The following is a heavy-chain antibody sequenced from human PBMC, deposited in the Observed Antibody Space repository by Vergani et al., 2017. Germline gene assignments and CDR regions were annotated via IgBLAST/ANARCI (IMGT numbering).Heavy chain of an antibody. CDR1: GGSISSYY. CDR2: IYTSGST. CDR3: ARDRRYYYYGMDV. J-gene: IGHJ6*02. V-gene: IGHV4-4*07. Sequence: QVQLQESGPGLVKPSETLSLTCTVSGGSISSYYWSWVRQPAGKGLEWIGRIYTSGSTKNNPSLKSRVTMSVATSKNQCSLKLSSVTAADTDVYYCARDRRYYYYGMDVWGQGTTVTVSS.